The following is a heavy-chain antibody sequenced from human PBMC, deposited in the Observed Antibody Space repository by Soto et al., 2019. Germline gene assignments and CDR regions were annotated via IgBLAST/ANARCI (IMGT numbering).Heavy chain of an antibody. CDR1: GFTFSSYW. V-gene: IGHV3-74*01. D-gene: IGHD3-10*01. CDR2: INSDGSST. J-gene: IGHJ4*02. Sequence: GGSLRLSCAASGFTFSSYWMHWVRQAPGKGLVWVSRINSDGSSTSYADSVKGRFTISRDNAKNTLYLQMNSLRAEDTAVYYCARLEELLYYFDYWGQGTLVTVSS. CDR3: ARLEELLYYFDY.